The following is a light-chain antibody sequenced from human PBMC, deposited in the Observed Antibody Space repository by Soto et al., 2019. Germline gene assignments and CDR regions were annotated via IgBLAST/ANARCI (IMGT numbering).Light chain of an antibody. Sequence: QSALTQPASVSGSPGQSITISCTGTSSDVGGYNYVSWYQQHPGKAPKLMIYEVSNRPSGVSNRFSGSKSGNTAPLTISGLQAEDEADYYCSSYTSSSIAYVFGTGTKVTVL. J-gene: IGLJ1*01. CDR3: SSYTSSSIAYV. CDR1: SSDVGGYNY. V-gene: IGLV2-14*01. CDR2: EVS.